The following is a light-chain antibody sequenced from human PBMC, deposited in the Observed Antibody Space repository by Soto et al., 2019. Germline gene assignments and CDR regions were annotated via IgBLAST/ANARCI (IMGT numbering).Light chain of an antibody. CDR3: ISYTTSSAYV. V-gene: IGLV2-14*01. CDR2: EVS. J-gene: IGLJ1*01. Sequence: QSARTQPASVSVSPGQSITSSCTGSSSDVGSYKYVSWYQQHPDKAPKLMIYEVSNRPSGVSTRFSGSKSGNTASLTISGLQAEDEANYYCISYTTSSAYVFGTGTKVTVL. CDR1: SSDVGSYKY.